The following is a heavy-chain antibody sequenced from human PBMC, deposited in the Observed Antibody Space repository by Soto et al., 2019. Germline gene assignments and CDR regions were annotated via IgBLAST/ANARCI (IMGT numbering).Heavy chain of an antibody. D-gene: IGHD1-1*01. Sequence: ASVKVSCKASGYTFTSYDIYWVRQATGQGLEWMGWLNPNTGNSGYAQRFQGRITVTSDTSINTVHMELSSLRSEDTAVYYCARRAETNGWNGFGADKYYFDFWGQGTLVTVSS. CDR3: ARRAETNGWNGFGADKYYFDF. V-gene: IGHV1-8*01. J-gene: IGHJ4*02. CDR1: GYTFTSYD. CDR2: LNPNTGNS.